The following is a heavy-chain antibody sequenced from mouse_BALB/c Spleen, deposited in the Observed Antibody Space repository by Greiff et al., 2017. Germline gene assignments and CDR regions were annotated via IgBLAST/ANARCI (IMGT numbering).Heavy chain of an antibody. CDR2: IWAGGST. V-gene: IGHV2-9*02. J-gene: IGHJ2*01. D-gene: IGHD3-1*01. Sequence: VQLQQSGPGLVAPSQSLSITCTVSGFSLTSYGVHWVRQPPGKGLEWLGVIWAGGSTNYNSALMSRLSISKDNSKSQVFLKMNSLQTDDTAMYYCARGRAFPTYYLDYWGQGTTLTVSS. CDR1: GFSLTSYG. CDR3: ARGRAFPTYYLDY.